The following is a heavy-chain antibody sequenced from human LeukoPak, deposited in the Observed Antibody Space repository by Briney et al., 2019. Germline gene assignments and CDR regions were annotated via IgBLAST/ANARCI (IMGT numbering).Heavy chain of an antibody. V-gene: IGHV3-20*04. D-gene: IGHD1-7*01. CDR2: INWNGGST. CDR1: GFAFDDYG. J-gene: IGHJ4*02. CDR3: ARIALTGTTPYYFDY. Sequence: GGSLRLSCAASGFAFDDYGMSWVRQAPGKGLEWVSGINWNGGSTGYADSVKGRFTISRDNAKNSLYLQMNSLRAEDTALYYCARIALTGTTPYYFDYWGQGTLVTVSS.